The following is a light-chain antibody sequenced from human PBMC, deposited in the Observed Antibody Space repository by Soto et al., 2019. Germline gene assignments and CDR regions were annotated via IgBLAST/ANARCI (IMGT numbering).Light chain of an antibody. V-gene: IGKV3-20*01. CDR1: QSVSSSY. J-gene: IGKJ2*01. Sequence: EIVLTQSPGTLSLSPGERATLSCRASQSVSSSYLAWYQQKPGQAPRLLIYGASMRATGIPDRFSGSGSVTDFTLTISTLEPEDFAVYYCQRYGSSPLTFGQGTKLEIK. CDR3: QRYGSSPLT. CDR2: GAS.